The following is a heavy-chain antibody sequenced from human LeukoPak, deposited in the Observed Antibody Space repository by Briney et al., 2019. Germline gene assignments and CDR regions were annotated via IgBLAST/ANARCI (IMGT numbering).Heavy chain of an antibody. CDR1: GFTFSSYG. CDR2: IWYDGSNK. D-gene: IGHD4-23*01. Sequence: TGGSLRLSCAASGFTFSSYGMHWVRQAPGKGLEWVAVIWYDGSNKYYADSVKGRFTISRDNSKNTLYLQMNSLRAEDTAVYYCAREVYGGKFEPFDYWGQGTLVTVSS. V-gene: IGHV3-33*01. CDR3: AREVYGGKFEPFDY. J-gene: IGHJ4*02.